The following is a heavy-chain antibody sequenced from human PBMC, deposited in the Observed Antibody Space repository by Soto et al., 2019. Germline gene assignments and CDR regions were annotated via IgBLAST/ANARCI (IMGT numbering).Heavy chain of an antibody. D-gene: IGHD4-17*01. Sequence: AGAYLRLSCAASGFTFSSYGMHWVRQAPGKGLEWVAVIWYDGSNKYYADSVKGRFTISRDNSKNTLYLQMNSLRAEDTAVYYCARGNLATVTNYYYYGMDVWGQGTTVTVSS. CDR1: GFTFSSYG. V-gene: IGHV3-33*01. CDR3: ARGNLATVTNYYYYGMDV. CDR2: IWYDGSNK. J-gene: IGHJ6*02.